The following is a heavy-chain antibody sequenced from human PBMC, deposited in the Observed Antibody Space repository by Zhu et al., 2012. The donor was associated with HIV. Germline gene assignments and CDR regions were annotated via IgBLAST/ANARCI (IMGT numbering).Heavy chain of an antibody. CDR3: VRDCFDETGXGIRNVPDRFLLSF. J-gene: IGHJ3*01. V-gene: IGHV4-61*01. Sequence: QVQLQESGPGLVRPSQTLSLTCSVSGGSVSGSSYFWTWIRQTPGKGLEWIGYIHHSGSTNYSPSLRSRVSMSVDTSKNQFSLKLSSVTAATRPLYCVRDCFDETGXGIRNVPDRFLLSFGDQGTSGHRLF. CDR1: GGSVSGSSYF. CDR2: IHHSGST. D-gene: IGHD3-3*02.